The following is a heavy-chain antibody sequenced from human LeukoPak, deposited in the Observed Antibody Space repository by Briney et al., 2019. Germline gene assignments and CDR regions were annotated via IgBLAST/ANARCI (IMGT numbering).Heavy chain of an antibody. CDR3: Y. CDR2: LNPSSGTI. CDR1: GYSFTRYF. Sequence: ASVKVSCKASGYSFTRYFIHWVRQAPGQGLEWIGILNPSSGTITYAQKFQGRVTMTRDMSSDTANMELGSLRSGDTALYYDYWGQGTQVTVSS. J-gene: IGHJ4*02. V-gene: IGHV1-46*01.